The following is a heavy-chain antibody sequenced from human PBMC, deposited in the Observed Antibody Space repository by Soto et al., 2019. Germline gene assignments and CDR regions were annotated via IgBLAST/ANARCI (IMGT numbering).Heavy chain of an antibody. V-gene: IGHV4-61*01. J-gene: IGHJ5*02. CDR2: IYYSGST. Sequence: QVQLQESGPGLVKPSETLSLTCTVSGGSVSSGSYYWSWIRQPPGKGLEWIGYIYYSGSTNYNPSLKSRVTISVDTSKNQFSLKLSSVTAADTAVYYCARDMGYCSGGSCPTRGFDPWGQGTLVTVSS. D-gene: IGHD2-15*01. CDR3: ARDMGYCSGGSCPTRGFDP. CDR1: GGSVSSGSYY.